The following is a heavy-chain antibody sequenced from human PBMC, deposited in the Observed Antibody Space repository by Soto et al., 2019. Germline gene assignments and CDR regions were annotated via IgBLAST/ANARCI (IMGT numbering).Heavy chain of an antibody. CDR3: AGEPRDRDASSL. V-gene: IGHV1-69*06. J-gene: IGHJ3*01. CDR1: GGNFNNYA. D-gene: IGHD2-21*01. Sequence: QVQLVQSGAEVQKPGSSVKVSCKASGGNFNNYAISWVRQAPAQGLQWMGGIIPIIDTTHYAQKLQGRVTISADRGRTTVYMELTGLTSDDSATYFCAGEPRDRDASSLWGQGTVVTVSS. CDR2: IIPIIDTT.